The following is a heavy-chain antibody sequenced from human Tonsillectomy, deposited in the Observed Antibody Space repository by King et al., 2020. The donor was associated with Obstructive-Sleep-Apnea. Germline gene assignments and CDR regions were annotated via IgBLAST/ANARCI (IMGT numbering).Heavy chain of an antibody. CDR3: GKGPAQQLVPNYFDY. CDR2: ISGSGGST. CDR1: GFTFSSFA. Sequence: VQLVESGGGLVQPGGSLRLSCAASGFTFSSFAMSWVRQAPGKGLEWVSAISGSGGSTYYADSVKGRFTISRDSSKNTLYLQMNSLRAEDTAVYFCGKGPAQQLVPNYFDYWGQGTRLTVTS. J-gene: IGHJ4*02. D-gene: IGHD6-13*01. V-gene: IGHV3-23*04.